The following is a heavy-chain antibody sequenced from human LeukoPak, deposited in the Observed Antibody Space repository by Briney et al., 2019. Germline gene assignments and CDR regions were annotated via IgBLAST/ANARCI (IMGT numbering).Heavy chain of an antibody. V-gene: IGHV3-74*01. CDR1: GFIFSSYW. D-gene: IGHD4-4*01. CDR2: INTDGSST. Sequence: GGSLRLSCAASGFIFSSYWMHWARQTPGKGLVWVSRINTDGSSTSYAGSVKGRFTISRDNAKNTVYLQMNSLRAEDTGVYYCAREYYSNYAADYWGQGTLVTVSS. CDR3: AREYYSNYAADY. J-gene: IGHJ4*02.